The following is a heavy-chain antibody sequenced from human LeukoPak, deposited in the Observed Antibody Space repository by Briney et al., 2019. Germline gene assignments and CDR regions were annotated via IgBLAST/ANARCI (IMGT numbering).Heavy chain of an antibody. CDR2: ITKNSGVST. CDR1: GFTFSSYA. Sequence: PGGSLRLSCAASGFTFSSYAMSWVRQAPGKGLEWVSTITKNSGVSTYYADSVKGRFTISRDNSKNTLYLQMNSLRAEDTAVYYCAGGASYLEYWGQGTLVTVSS. D-gene: IGHD1-26*01. CDR3: AGGASYLEY. J-gene: IGHJ4*02. V-gene: IGHV3-23*01.